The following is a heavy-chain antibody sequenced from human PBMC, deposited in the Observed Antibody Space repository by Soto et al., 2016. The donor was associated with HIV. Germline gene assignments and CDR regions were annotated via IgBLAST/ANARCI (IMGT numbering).Heavy chain of an antibody. Sequence: QVQLVQSGTEVEKPGASVKVSCKASGYTFTTYGISWVRQAPGQGLEWMGWISGYNGNTNYAQKLQGRVTMTTDTSTSTAYMELRSLRSDDTAVYYCARSSGWTYTFSDYYYMDVWGKGTTVTVSS. V-gene: IGHV1-18*01. CDR3: ARSSGWTYTFSDYYYMDV. CDR2: ISGYNGNT. D-gene: IGHD6-19*01. J-gene: IGHJ6*03. CDR1: GYTFTTYG.